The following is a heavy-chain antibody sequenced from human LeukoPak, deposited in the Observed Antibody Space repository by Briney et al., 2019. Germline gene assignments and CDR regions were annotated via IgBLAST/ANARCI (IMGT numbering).Heavy chain of an antibody. CDR2: IYWDDAE. CDR1: GFSLLTPGVG. J-gene: IGHJ4*02. D-gene: IGHD1-26*01. CDR3: AHRKYNGSYYDFDY. V-gene: IGHV2-5*02. Sequence: SGPTLVNPTQTLTLTCTFSGFSLLTPGVGVGWIRQPPGKALEWLALIYWDDAERYSPSLKSRLTITKDTSKNQVVLTMTNMDPVDTATYFCAHRKYNGSYYDFDYWGPGTLVTVSS.